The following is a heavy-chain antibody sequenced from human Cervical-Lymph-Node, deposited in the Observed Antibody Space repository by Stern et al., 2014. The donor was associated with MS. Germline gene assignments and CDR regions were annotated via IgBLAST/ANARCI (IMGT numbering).Heavy chain of an antibody. V-gene: IGHV4-31*03. J-gene: IGHJ6*02. D-gene: IGHD5-18*01. CDR2: LYCSGST. CDR3: ARDLGYSYGTDYYGMDV. CDR1: GGSISSGGYY. Sequence: QVQLQESGPGLVKPSQTLSLTCTVSGGSISSGGYYWSWLRPHPGKGLEWIGYLYCSGSTYYNPSLKSRVTISVDTSKNQFSLKLSSVTAADTAVYYCARDLGYSYGTDYYGMDVWGQGTTVTVSS.